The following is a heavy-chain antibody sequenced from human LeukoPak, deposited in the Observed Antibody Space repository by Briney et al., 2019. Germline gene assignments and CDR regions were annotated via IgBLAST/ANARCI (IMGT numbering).Heavy chain of an antibody. J-gene: IGHJ4*02. D-gene: IGHD1-14*01. Sequence: GGSLRLSCAASGFTFSSYAMSWVRQAPGKGLEWVSTISNSDDSTYYADSVKGRFTISRDNSENTLFLRMNSLRAEDTAVYYCAKATGYLLWGQGTLVIVSS. V-gene: IGHV3-23*01. CDR1: GFTFSSYA. CDR3: AKATGYLL. CDR2: ISNSDDST.